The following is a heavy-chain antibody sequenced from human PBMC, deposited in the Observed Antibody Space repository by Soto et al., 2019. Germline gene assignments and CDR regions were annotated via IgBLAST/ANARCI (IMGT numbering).Heavy chain of an antibody. V-gene: IGHV3-23*01. CDR2: ISGSGIRT. CDR3: AKEPVGPDSYFDL. Sequence: DVQLLESGGGLVQPGGSLRLSCAASGFTFRSCAMSWVRQAPGKGLEWVSGISGSGIRTHYADSVKGRFTVSRDNSKNTLYLQMNSLRAEDTAVYNCAKEPVGPDSYFDLWGRGTVVTVSS. CDR1: GFTFRSCA. J-gene: IGHJ2*01.